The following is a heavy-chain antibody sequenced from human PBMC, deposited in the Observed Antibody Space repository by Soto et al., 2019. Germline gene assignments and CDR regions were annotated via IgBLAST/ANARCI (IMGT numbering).Heavy chain of an antibody. D-gene: IGHD6-19*01. CDR2: IYSGGST. CDR3: ARDVAGVRGYYYYGMDV. Sequence: EVQLVESGGGLIQPGGSLRLSCAASGFTVSSNYMSWVRQAPGKGLEWVSVIYSGGSTYYADSVKGRFTISRDNSKKTRYVQMNSLRAEDTAVYYCARDVAGVRGYYYYGMDVWGQGTTVTVSS. V-gene: IGHV3-53*01. J-gene: IGHJ6*02. CDR1: GFTVSSNY.